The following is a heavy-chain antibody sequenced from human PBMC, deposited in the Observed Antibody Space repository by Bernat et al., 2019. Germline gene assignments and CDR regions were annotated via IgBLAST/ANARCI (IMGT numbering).Heavy chain of an antibody. J-gene: IGHJ6*02. CDR3: ARAMATIGDNYYYYGMDV. Sequence: QVQLVQSGAEVKKPGASVKVSCKASGYTFTGYYMHWVRQAPGQGLEWMGWINPNIGGTTYAQTFQGWVTMTRHTSITTAYMELSRLRSDDTAVYYCARAMATIGDNYYYYGMDVWGQGTTVTVSS. V-gene: IGHV1-2*04. D-gene: IGHD5-24*01. CDR1: GYTFTGYY. CDR2: INPNIGGT.